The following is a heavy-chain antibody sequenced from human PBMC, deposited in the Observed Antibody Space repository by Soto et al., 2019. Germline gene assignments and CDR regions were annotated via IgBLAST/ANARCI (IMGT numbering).Heavy chain of an antibody. Sequence: ASVKVSCKASGYTFTSYYMHWVRQAPGQGLEWMGWINPNSGGTNYAQKFQGWVTMTRDTSISTAYMELSRLRSDDTAVYYCARGLGYSYGTALDYWGQGTLVTVSS. D-gene: IGHD5-18*01. V-gene: IGHV1-2*04. CDR1: GYTFTSYY. CDR3: ARGLGYSYGTALDY. J-gene: IGHJ4*02. CDR2: INPNSGGT.